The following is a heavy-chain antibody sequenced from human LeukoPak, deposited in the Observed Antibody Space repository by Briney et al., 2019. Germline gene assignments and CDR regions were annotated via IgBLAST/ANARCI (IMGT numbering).Heavy chain of an antibody. V-gene: IGHV3-33*01. Sequence: GSLRLSCAASGFPFSSYGMHWVRQAPGKGLEWVAVIWYDGSNKYYADSAKGRFTISRDNTRNTLYLQMNSLRVEDTAVYYCARDSSGWLQLSSTFDYWGQGTLVTVSS. CDR1: GFPFSSYG. CDR3: ARDSSGWLQLSSTFDY. D-gene: IGHD5-24*01. J-gene: IGHJ4*02. CDR2: IWYDGSNK.